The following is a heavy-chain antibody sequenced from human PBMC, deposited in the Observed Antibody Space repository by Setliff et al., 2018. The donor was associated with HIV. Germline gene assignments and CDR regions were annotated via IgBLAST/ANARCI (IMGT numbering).Heavy chain of an antibody. J-gene: IGHJ6*02. CDR2: IGGSTGST. CDR3: AKPLTQWGVSPYHYAVDV. CDR1: GFMFSNYC. V-gene: IGHV3-23*01. D-gene: IGHD1-26*01. Sequence: AGGSLRLSCAVSGFMFSNYCMTWVRQAPGKGLEWVSAIGGSTGSTYYADSVKGRFTISTDNSKNTLYLQMNSLRAEDTAVYYCAKPLTQWGVSPYHYAVDVWGQGTTVTVSS.